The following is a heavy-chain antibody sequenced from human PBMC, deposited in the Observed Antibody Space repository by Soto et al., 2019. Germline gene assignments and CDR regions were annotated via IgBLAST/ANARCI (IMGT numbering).Heavy chain of an antibody. CDR1: GFTFSSYW. V-gene: IGHV3-7*01. D-gene: IGHD6-19*01. Sequence: GGSLRLSCAASGFTFSSYWMSWVRQAPGKGLEWVANIKQDGSEKYYVDSVKGRFTISRDNAKNSLYLQMNSLRAEDTAVYYCAGGAVAGNFDYWGQGTLVTVSS. CDR3: AGGAVAGNFDY. J-gene: IGHJ4*02. CDR2: IKQDGSEK.